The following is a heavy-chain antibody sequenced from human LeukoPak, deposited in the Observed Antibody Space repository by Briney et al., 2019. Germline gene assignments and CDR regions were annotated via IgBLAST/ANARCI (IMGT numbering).Heavy chain of an antibody. D-gene: IGHD2-15*01. J-gene: IGHJ4*02. CDR2: IYTSGST. Sequence: PSETLSLTCTVSGGSISSGSYYWSWIRQPAGKGLEWIGRIYTSGSTNYNPSLKSRVTISVDTSKSQFSLKLSTVTAADTAVYYCARAGRWWPFDYWGQGTLVTVSS. V-gene: IGHV4-61*02. CDR1: GGSISSGSYY. CDR3: ARAGRWWPFDY.